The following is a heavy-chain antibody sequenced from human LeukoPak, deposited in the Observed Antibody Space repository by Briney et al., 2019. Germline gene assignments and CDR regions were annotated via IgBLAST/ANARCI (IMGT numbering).Heavy chain of an antibody. Sequence: SETLSLTCTVSGGSISSYYWSWIRQPPGKGLEWIGYIYYSGSTNYNPSLKSRVTISVDTSKNQFSLKLSSVTAADTAVYYCARVGSVYDYYYYYMDVWGKGTTVTVSS. V-gene: IGHV4-59*01. J-gene: IGHJ6*03. CDR1: GGSISSYY. CDR3: ARVGSVYDYYYYYMDV. CDR2: IYYSGST. D-gene: IGHD3-3*01.